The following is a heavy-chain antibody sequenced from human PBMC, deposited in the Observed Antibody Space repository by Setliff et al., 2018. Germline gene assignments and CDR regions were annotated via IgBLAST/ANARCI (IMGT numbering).Heavy chain of an antibody. V-gene: IGHV1-18*01. CDR2: ISVYNGDT. CDR1: GYTFRNCA. J-gene: IGHJ4*02. Sequence: GASVKVSCKASGYTFRNCAFAWVRQAPGQGLEWVGWISVYNGDTNYAQKFQGRVTLTTDTSTSTAYMELRSLTSDDSAFYYCARAPSVELVTIRTNSWFTYWGQGTLVTVSS. D-gene: IGHD5-18*01. CDR3: ARAPSVELVTIRTNSWFTY.